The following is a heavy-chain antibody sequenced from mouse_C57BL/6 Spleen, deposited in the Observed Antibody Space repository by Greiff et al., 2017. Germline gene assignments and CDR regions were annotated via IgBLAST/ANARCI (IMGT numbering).Heavy chain of an antibody. CDR1: GYAFSSYW. CDR2: IYPGGGGT. CDR3: ARLEEGYYFDY. V-gene: IGHV1-80*01. J-gene: IGHJ2*01. Sequence: VQLQQSGAELVKPGASVKISCKASGYAFSSYWMNWVKQRPGQGLEWIGQIYPGGGGTNYNGKFKGKATLTADKSSSTVYMQLSSLTSEDSAVXFCARLEEGYYFDYWGQGTTLTVSS.